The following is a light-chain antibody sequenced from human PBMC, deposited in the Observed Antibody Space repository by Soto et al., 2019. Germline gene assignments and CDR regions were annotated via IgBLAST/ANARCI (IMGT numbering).Light chain of an antibody. V-gene: IGLV1-40*01. J-gene: IGLJ2*01. CDR3: QSYDNSLRGSV. CDR2: ANS. CDR1: SSNIGAGYD. Sequence: QSVLTQPPSVSGAPGQRVTIPCTGSSSNIGAGYDVHWYQQLPGTAPKLLIYANSNRPSGVPDRFSGSKSDTSASLAITGLQAEDEAHYYCQSYDNSLRGSVFGGGTKLTVL.